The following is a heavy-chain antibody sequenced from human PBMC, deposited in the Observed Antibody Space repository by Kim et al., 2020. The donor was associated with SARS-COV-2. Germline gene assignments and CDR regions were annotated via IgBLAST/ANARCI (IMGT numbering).Heavy chain of an antibody. V-gene: IGHV3-21*06. D-gene: IGHD3-10*01. Sequence: YAESILGRFTISRDNANNSLYLQMNSRRVEDTAVYYCARVRRGSGTYVIDYWGQGTLVTVSS. J-gene: IGHJ4*02. CDR3: ARVRRGSGTYVIDY.